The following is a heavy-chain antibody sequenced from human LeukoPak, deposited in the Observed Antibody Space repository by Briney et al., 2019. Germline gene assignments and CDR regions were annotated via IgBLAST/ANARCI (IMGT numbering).Heavy chain of an antibody. V-gene: IGHV3-48*03. CDR3: ASGGIYYGAAFGF. Sequence: PGGSLRLSCAASGFTFSSYEMNWVRQAPGKGLEWVSYISSSGSTIYYADSVKGRFTISRDNAKNSLYLQMNSLRAEDTALYYCASGGIYYGAAFGFWGQGSLVTVSS. D-gene: IGHD1-26*01. J-gene: IGHJ4*02. CDR2: ISSSGSTI. CDR1: GFTFSSYE.